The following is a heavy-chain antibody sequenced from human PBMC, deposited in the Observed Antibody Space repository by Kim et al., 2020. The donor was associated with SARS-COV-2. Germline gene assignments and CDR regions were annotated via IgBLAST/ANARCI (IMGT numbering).Heavy chain of an antibody. V-gene: IGHV4-34*01. CDR3: ARGRYFDWLLGRTADNYFDP. J-gene: IGHJ5*02. CDR2: TNHRGTT. D-gene: IGHD3-9*01. Sequence: SETLSLTRAVYGENFRAYYWSWIRQPPGKGLEWIGETNHRGTTNYNPSLKSRVTISADTSKSQFSLKVNSVTAADTAVYYCARGRYFDWLLGRTADNYFDPWGQGTLVTVSS. CDR1: GENFRAYY.